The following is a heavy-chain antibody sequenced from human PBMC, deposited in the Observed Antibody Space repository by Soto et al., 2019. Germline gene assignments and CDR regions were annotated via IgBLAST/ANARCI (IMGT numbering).Heavy chain of an antibody. V-gene: IGHV3-33*01. J-gene: IGHJ3*02. CDR3: ASSITMIEAFDI. CDR1: GFTFSSYG. Sequence: PGGSLRLSCAASGFTFSSYGMHWVRQAPGKGLEWVAVIWYDGSNKYYADSVKGRFTISRDNSKNTLYLQMNSLRAEDTAVYYCASSITMIEAFDIWGQGTMVTVSS. CDR2: IWYDGSNK. D-gene: IGHD3-22*01.